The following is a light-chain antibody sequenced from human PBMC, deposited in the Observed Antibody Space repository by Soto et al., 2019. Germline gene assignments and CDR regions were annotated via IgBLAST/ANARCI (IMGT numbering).Light chain of an antibody. J-gene: IGLJ2*01. V-gene: IGLV2-14*03. CDR3: SSYTSRSTLGV. CDR1: NSDIGGYNY. Sequence: QSALTQPASVSGSPGQSITISCTGTNSDIGGYNYVSWYQQHPGKAPKLMIYDVSNRPSGVSYRFSGSKSGNTASLTISGLQAEDEADYYGSSYTSRSTLGVFGGGTKLTVL. CDR2: DVS.